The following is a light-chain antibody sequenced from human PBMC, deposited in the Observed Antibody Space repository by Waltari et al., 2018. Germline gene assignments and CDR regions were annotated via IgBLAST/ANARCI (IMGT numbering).Light chain of an antibody. J-gene: IGLJ2*01. CDR2: LRSDGSH. CDR1: SGHSNFA. Sequence: QLVLTQSPSASASLGASVKLTCTLSSGHSNFAIAWHQQQPEKGPRYLMKLRSDGSHSKGDRIPDRFSGSSSGAERYLTISSLQSEDGADYYCQTWGTGIQVFGGGTKLTIL. CDR3: QTWGTGIQV. V-gene: IGLV4-69*01.